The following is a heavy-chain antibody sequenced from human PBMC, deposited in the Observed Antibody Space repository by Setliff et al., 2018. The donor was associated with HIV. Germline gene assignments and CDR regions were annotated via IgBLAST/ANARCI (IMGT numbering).Heavy chain of an antibody. CDR3: ARSGAGYSAGPLYYYMDV. Sequence: AASVKVSCKASRYTFTDYYMHWVRQAPGQGLEWMGWINPNNGDTNYAQHFQDRVSMTRDTSISTVYMELSRLGSDDTAVYYCARSGAGYSAGPLYYYMDVWGKGTTVTVSS. CDR1: RYTFTDYY. D-gene: IGHD5-18*01. V-gene: IGHV1-2*02. J-gene: IGHJ6*03. CDR2: INPNNGDT.